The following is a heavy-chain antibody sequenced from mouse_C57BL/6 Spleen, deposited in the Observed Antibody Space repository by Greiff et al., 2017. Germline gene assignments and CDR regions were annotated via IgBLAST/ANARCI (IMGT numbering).Heavy chain of an antibody. CDR1: GYTFTSYW. CDR2: IDPSDSYT. D-gene: IGHD1-1*01. J-gene: IGHJ4*01. CDR3: ARLITTVVAEGYYYAMDY. V-gene: IGHV1-59*01. Sequence: QVQLQQPGAELVRPGTSAKLSCKASGYTFTSYWMHWVKQRPGQGLEWIGVIDPSDSYTNYNQKFKGKATLTVDTSSSTAYMQLSSLTSEDSAVYYCARLITTVVAEGYYYAMDYWGQGTSVTVSS.